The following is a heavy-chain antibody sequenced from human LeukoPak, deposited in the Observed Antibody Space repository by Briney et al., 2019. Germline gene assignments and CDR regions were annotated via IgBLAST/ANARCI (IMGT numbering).Heavy chain of an antibody. CDR1: GFXXSXXX. J-gene: IGHJ4*02. V-gene: IGHV3-74*01. Sequence: PGGSLRLSCAASGFXXSXXXXXWVXXXPGXXXVWVSSINSDGSSISYEDSVKGRFTISRDNAKDTLYLQMNSLRAEDTAVXYCTRDREQQPTYDYWGQGTLVTVSS. CDR2: INSDGSSI. CDR3: TRDREQQPTYDY. D-gene: IGHD6-13*01.